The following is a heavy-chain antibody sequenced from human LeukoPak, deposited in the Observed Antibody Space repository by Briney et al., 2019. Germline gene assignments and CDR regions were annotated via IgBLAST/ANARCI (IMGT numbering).Heavy chain of an antibody. D-gene: IGHD3-10*01. J-gene: IGHJ4*02. V-gene: IGHV3-48*01. Sequence: GGSLRLSCEVSGFPFTLYNMNWVRQAPGKGLEWLSYISSSTNTIYYADSVKGRFTISRDNSKNTLYLQMNSLRAEDTAVYYCATPLVGFGELLRSHFDYWGQGTLVTVSS. CDR2: ISSSTNTI. CDR1: GFPFTLYN. CDR3: ATPLVGFGELLRSHFDY.